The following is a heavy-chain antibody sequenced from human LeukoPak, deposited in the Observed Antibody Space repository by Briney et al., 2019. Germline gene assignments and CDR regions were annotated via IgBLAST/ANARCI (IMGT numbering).Heavy chain of an antibody. Sequence: GGSLRLSCAASGFTFSSYAMAWVRQAPGKGLEWVSSFSFNGESTYYADSAKGRFTISRDNSKNTLYLQMNSLRAEDTAVYYCAKGGYSNGRYYYYYMDVWGEGTTVTVSS. J-gene: IGHJ6*03. CDR2: FSFNGEST. CDR3: AKGGYSNGRYYYYYMDV. CDR1: GFTFSSYA. D-gene: IGHD5-18*01. V-gene: IGHV3-23*01.